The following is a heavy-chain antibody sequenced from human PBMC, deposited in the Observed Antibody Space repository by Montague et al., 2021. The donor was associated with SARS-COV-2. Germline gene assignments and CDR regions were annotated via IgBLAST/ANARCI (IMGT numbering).Heavy chain of an antibody. D-gene: IGHD3-22*01. CDR3: ARDRRYYDSSVYPGVAYNWFDP. J-gene: IGHJ5*02. V-gene: IGHV3-30-3*01. CDR2: ISYDGSNK. CDR1: GFTFSSYA. Sequence: SLRLSCAASGFTFSSYAMHWVRQAPGKGLEWVAVISYDGSNKYYADSVKGRFTISRDNSKNTLYLQMNSLRVEDTAVYYCARDRRYYDSSVYPGVAYNWFDPWGQGTLVTVSS.